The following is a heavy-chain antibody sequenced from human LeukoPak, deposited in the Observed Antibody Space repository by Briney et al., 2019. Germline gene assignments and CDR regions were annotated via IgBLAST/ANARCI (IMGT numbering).Heavy chain of an antibody. Sequence: WGSLRLSCAASGFTFSSYSMNWVRQAPGKGLEWVSSISSSSSYIYYADSVKGRFTISRDNAKNSLYLQMNSLRAEDTAVYYCAKYGGNSGGSFDYWGQGTLVTVSS. CDR2: ISSSSSYI. V-gene: IGHV3-21*01. CDR3: AKYGGNSGGSFDY. CDR1: GFTFSSYS. J-gene: IGHJ4*02. D-gene: IGHD4-23*01.